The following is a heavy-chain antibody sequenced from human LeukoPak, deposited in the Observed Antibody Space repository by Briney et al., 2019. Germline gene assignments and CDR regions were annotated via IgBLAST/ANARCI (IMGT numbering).Heavy chain of an antibody. CDR2: IYYSGST. J-gene: IGHJ5*02. V-gene: IGHV4-31*03. CDR3: ARQVVVVAASWFGP. D-gene: IGHD2-15*01. Sequence: NPSQTLSLTCTVSGGSISSGGYYWSWIRQHPGKGLEWIGYIYYSGSTYYNPSLKSRVTISVDTSKNQFSLKLSSVTAADTAVYYCARQVVVVAASWFGPWGQGTLVTVSS. CDR1: GGSISSGGYY.